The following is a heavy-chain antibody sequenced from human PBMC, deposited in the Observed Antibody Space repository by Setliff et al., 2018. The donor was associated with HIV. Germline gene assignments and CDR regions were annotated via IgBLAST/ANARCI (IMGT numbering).Heavy chain of an antibody. CDR2: IYHSGST. Sequence: SETLSLTCTVSGGSISSHYWSWIRQPPGKGLEWIGNIYHSGSTYYNPSLKSRVAISVDTSKNQFSLKLTSVTAADTAVYFCARADGSGTYYLYYYYGMDVWGQGTTVTVSS. V-gene: IGHV4-59*08. CDR1: GGSISSHY. D-gene: IGHD3-10*01. J-gene: IGHJ6*02. CDR3: ARADGSGTYYLYYYYGMDV.